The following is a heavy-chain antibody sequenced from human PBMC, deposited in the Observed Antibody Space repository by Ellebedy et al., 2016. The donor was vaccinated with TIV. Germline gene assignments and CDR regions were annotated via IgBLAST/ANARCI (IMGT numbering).Heavy chain of an antibody. CDR3: AREPPNYVWGSYRSGYFDY. CDR2: IYSGGST. V-gene: IGHV3-66*01. J-gene: IGHJ4*02. Sequence: GESLKISCAASGFTVSSNYMSWVRQAPGKGLEWVSVIYSGGSTYYADSVKGRFTISRDNSKNTLYLQMNSLRAEDTAVYYCAREPPNYVWGSYRSGYFDYWGQGTLVTVSS. D-gene: IGHD3-16*02. CDR1: GFTVSSNY.